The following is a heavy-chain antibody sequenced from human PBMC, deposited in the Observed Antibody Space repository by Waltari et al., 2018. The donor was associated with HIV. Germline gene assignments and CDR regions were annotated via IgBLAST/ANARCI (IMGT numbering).Heavy chain of an antibody. D-gene: IGHD1-26*01. Sequence: QVKLQESGPGLVKPSETLSLTCVVSGASIRSSSYFWGWIRQAQGKGLEWIGCMFYTGSSYYNPSLKSRVNISIDTLNNQFSLKMTSVTAADTAVYYCARDWDVTTACMDVWGQGTTVTVSS. V-gene: IGHV4-39*07. CDR1: GASIRSSSYF. CDR3: ARDWDVTTACMDV. J-gene: IGHJ6*02. CDR2: MFYTGSS.